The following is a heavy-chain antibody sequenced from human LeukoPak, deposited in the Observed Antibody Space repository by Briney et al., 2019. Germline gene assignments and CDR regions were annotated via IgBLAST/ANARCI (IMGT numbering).Heavy chain of an antibody. CDR3: ARDAEYDDFLIGYFLYMDV. CDR2: IKQDGSEK. CDR1: GFTFSSYW. Sequence: PGGSLRLSCAASGFTFSSYWMSWLRQAPGKGLEWVAYIKQDGSEKYYVDSVKGRFTISRDNAKNSLYLQMNSLRAEDTAVYYCARDAEYDDFLIGYFLYMDVWGKGTTVTVSS. J-gene: IGHJ6*03. D-gene: IGHD3-3*01. V-gene: IGHV3-7*01.